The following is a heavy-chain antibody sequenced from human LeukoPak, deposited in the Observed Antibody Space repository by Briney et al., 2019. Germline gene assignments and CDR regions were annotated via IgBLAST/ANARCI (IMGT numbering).Heavy chain of an antibody. CDR1: GGSFSGYY. CDR2: INHSGST. V-gene: IGHV4-34*01. D-gene: IGHD2-15*01. Sequence: SETLSLTCAVYGGSFSGYYWSWIRQPPGKGLEWIGEINHSGSTNYNPPLKSRVTISVDTSKNQFSLKLSSVTAADTAVYYCARPGRYCSGGSCYVEGGGFDPWGQGTLVTVSS. CDR3: ARPGRYCSGGSCYVEGGGFDP. J-gene: IGHJ5*02.